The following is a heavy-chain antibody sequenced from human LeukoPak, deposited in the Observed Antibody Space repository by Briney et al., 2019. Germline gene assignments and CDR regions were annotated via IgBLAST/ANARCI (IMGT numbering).Heavy chain of an antibody. D-gene: IGHD1-26*01. CDR2: INPNSGGT. V-gene: IGHV1-2*02. Sequence: VASVKVSCKASGYTFTGYYMHWVRQAPGQGLEWMGWINPNSGGTNYAQKFQGRVTMTRDTSISTAYMELSRLRSDDTAVYYCARDQSPYSLVYYFDYWGQGTLVTVSS. J-gene: IGHJ4*02. CDR1: GYTFTGYY. CDR3: ARDQSPYSLVYYFDY.